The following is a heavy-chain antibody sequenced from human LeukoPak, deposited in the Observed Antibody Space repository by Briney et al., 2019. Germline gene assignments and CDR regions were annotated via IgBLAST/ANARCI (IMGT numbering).Heavy chain of an antibody. V-gene: IGHV3-21*01. Sequence: GGSLRLSCAASGFTFSSYSMNWVRQAPGKGLEWVSSISSSSSYIYYADSVKGRFTISRDNAKNPLYLQMNSLRAEDTAVYYCARDRGVGIGAFDIWGQGTMVTVSS. CDR2: ISSSSSYI. CDR1: GFTFSSYS. CDR3: ARDRGVGIGAFDI. J-gene: IGHJ3*02. D-gene: IGHD6-13*01.